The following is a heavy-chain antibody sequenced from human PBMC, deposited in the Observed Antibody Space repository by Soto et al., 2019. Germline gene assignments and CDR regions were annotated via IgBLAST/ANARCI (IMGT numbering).Heavy chain of an antibody. J-gene: IGHJ6*02. CDR3: AREYGEYSSSWTNTKNYYYYYGMDV. CDR2: IIPIFGTA. CDR1: GGTFSSYA. V-gene: IGHV1-69*13. Sequence: SVKVSCKASGGTFSSYAISWVRQAPGQGLEWMGGIIPIFGTANYAQKFQGRVTITADESTSTAYMELSSLRSEDTAVYYCAREYGEYSSSWTNTKNYYYYYGMDVWGQGTTVTVSS. D-gene: IGHD6-13*01.